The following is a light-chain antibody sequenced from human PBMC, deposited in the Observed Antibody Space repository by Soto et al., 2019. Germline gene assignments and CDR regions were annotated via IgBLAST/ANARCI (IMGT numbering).Light chain of an antibody. CDR1: QSVSSN. CDR2: GAS. V-gene: IGKV3-15*01. J-gene: IGKJ3*01. CDR3: QQYNKWPLFT. Sequence: EIVMTQSPATLSVSPGERATLSCRASQSVSSNLAWYQQKPGQAPRLLIYGASTRATGIPARFSGSGSGTDFTLTISSLQSADFAVYYCQQYNKWPLFTFGPGTRVDNK.